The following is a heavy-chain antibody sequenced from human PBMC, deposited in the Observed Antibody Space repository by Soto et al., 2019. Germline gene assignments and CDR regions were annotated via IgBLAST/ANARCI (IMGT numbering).Heavy chain of an antibody. CDR2: IYYSGST. Sequence: SETLSLTCSVSGDSVSSGFYYWSWIRQPPGKGLEWIGCIYYSGSTNYNPSLRSRVSMSLDTSKNQFSLNLSSVTAADAAMYYCAREGDSTSWTFDSWGQGALVTVSS. J-gene: IGHJ4*02. CDR1: GDSVSSGFYY. CDR3: AREGDSTSWTFDS. V-gene: IGHV4-61*01. D-gene: IGHD6-13*01.